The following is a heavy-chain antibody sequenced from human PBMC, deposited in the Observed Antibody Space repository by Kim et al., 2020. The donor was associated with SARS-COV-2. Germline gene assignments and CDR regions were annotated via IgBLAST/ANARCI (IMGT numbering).Heavy chain of an antibody. CDR3: ARDLKLDSSGWYISYFDF. V-gene: IGHV3-11*06. CDR1: EFTFSDYY. D-gene: IGHD6-19*01. Sequence: GGSLRLSCATSEFTFSDYYMSWIRQAPGKGLEWVSDISSSSSYTNYADSVKGRFTISRDNAKNSLSLQMNSLRAEDTAVYYCARDLKLDSSGWYISYFDFWGQGTLVTVSS. J-gene: IGHJ4*02. CDR2: ISSSSSYT.